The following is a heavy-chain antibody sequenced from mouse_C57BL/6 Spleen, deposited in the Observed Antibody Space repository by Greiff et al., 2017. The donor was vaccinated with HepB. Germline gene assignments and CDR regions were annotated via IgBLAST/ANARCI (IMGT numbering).Heavy chain of an antibody. D-gene: IGHD1-1*01. CDR2: ILYRCSP. CDR1: GPSLPLSS. CDR3: ARGTTVVAKNWYFDV. Sequence: EVQLPPSFPGLAPPSPPLCLTFSAPGPSLPLSSFPFLLPFPFPPLYYILSILYRCSPYYNPSLKSRISITRDTSKNQYYLQLNSVTTEDTATYYCARGTTVVAKNWYFDVWGTGTTVTVSS. V-gene: IGHV3-8*01. J-gene: IGHJ1*03.